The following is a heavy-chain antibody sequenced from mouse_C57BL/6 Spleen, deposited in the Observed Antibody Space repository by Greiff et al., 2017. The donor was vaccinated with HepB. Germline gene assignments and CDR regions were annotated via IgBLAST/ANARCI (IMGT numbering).Heavy chain of an antibody. CDR3: ARDSGENYFDY. D-gene: IGHD4-1*01. CDR1: GFTFSSYA. J-gene: IGHJ2*01. V-gene: IGHV5-4*01. Sequence: EVQLVESGGGLVKPGGSLKLSCAASGFTFSSYAMSWVRQTPEKRLEWVATISDGGSYTYYPDNVKGRFTISRDNAKNNLYLQMSHLKSEDTAMYYCARDSGENYFDYWGQGTTLTVSS. CDR2: ISDGGSYT.